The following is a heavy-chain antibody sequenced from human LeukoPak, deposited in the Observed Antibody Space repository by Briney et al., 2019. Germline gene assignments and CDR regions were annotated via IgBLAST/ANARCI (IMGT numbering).Heavy chain of an antibody. CDR1: GFIFSGYS. CDR2: ISSSGSTI. D-gene: IGHD3-10*01. J-gene: IGHJ3*02. Sequence: PGGSLRLSCAASGFIFSGYSMNWVRQAPGKGLEWVSYISSSGSTIYYADSVKGRFTISRDNAKNSLYLQMNSLRAEDTAVYYCARDLYYYGSGRTFDIWGQGTMVTVSS. CDR3: ARDLYYYGSGRTFDI. V-gene: IGHV3-48*04.